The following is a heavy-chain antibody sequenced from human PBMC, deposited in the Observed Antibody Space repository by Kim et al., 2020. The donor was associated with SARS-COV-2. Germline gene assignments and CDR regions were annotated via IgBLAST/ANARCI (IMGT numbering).Heavy chain of an antibody. D-gene: IGHD1-20*01. Sequence: GRFTISRDNAKNSLYLQMNSLRAEDTAVYYCARGLGKGGITGTPWVVFVYWGQGTLVTVSS. V-gene: IGHV3-11*06. J-gene: IGHJ4*02. CDR3: ARGLGKGGITGTPWVVFVY.